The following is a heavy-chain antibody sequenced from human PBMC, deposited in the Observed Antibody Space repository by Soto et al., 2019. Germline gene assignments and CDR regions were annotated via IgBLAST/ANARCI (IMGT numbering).Heavy chain of an antibody. CDR2: INHSGST. J-gene: IGHJ4*02. D-gene: IGHD6-6*01. CDR3: ATRSRAARPGSVEFDD. CDR1: GGSFSGYY. V-gene: IGHV4-34*01. Sequence: SATLSLTCSVYGGSFSGYYWSWIRQPPGKGLEWIGEINHSGSTNYNPSLKSRVTISVDTSKNQFSLKLSSVTAADTAVYYCATRSRAARPGSVEFDDWGQGTLVTVSS.